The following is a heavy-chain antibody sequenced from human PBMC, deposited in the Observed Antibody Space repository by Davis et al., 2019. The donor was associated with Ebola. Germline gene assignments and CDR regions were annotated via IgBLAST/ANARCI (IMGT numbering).Heavy chain of an antibody. D-gene: IGHD3-10*01. CDR2: IWYDGSNK. V-gene: IGHV3-33*01. CDR3: ARDRTAFGSGPFDY. Sequence: GESLKISCAASGFTFSSYGMHWVRQAPGKGLEWVAVIWYDGSNKYYADPVKGRFTISRDNSKNTLYLQMNSLRAEDTAVYYCARDRTAFGSGPFDYWGQGTLVTVSS. J-gene: IGHJ4*02. CDR1: GFTFSSYG.